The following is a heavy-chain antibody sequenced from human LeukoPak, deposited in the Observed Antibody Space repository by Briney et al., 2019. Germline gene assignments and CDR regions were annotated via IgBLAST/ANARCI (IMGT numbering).Heavy chain of an antibody. V-gene: IGHV3-74*01. CDR3: AKGGTVGFDP. D-gene: IGHD1-1*01. CDR2: INSDGSST. J-gene: IGHJ5*02. CDR1: GFTFNTYW. Sequence: GGSLRLSCAASGFTFNTYWMHWVRQTPGKGLVWVSRINSDGSSTTYADSVKGRFTISRDNAKNTVYLQMNSLRDEDTAVYYCAKGGTVGFDPWGQGTLVTVSS.